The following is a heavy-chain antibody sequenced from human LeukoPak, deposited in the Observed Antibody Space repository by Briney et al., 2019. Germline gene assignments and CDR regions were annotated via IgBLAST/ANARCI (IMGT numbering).Heavy chain of an antibody. CDR1: GFTFSSYG. V-gene: IGHV3-33*01. D-gene: IGHD3-10*01. J-gene: IGHJ4*02. CDR3: ARGRRFGELLSDWAFDY. CDR2: IWYDGSKK. Sequence: GGCLRLSSAASGFTFSSYGMHWVREAPGKGLWWVAVIWYDGSKKYYADSVKGRFTISRDNSKNTLYLQMNSLRAEDTAVYYCARGRRFGELLSDWAFDYWGQGTLVTVSS.